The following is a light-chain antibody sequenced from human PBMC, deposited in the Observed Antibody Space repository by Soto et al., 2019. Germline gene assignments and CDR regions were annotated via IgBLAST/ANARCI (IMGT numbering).Light chain of an antibody. CDR1: QGISSY. Sequence: IQLTQSPSSLSASVGDRVTITCRASQGISSYLAWYQQKPGKAPMLLIYAASTLQSGVPSRFSGSGSGTDFTLTISSLQPEDFATYYCQQLNSYPTFGQGTRLEIK. CDR3: QQLNSYPT. J-gene: IGKJ5*01. CDR2: AAS. V-gene: IGKV1-9*01.